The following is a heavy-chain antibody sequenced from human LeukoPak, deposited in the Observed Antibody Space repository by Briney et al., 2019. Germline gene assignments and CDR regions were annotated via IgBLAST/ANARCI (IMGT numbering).Heavy chain of an antibody. Sequence: SETLSLTCTVSGGSISRYYWSWIRQPPGKGLEWIGFSYYTGNTNYNPSLKSRVTISVDTSTNQFSLKLSSVTAADTAVYYCVRVQYAAGSYYMDVWGEGTTVTVSS. J-gene: IGHJ6*03. CDR3: VRVQYAAGSYYMDV. CDR1: GGSISRYY. V-gene: IGHV4-59*01. D-gene: IGHD2-15*01. CDR2: SYYTGNT.